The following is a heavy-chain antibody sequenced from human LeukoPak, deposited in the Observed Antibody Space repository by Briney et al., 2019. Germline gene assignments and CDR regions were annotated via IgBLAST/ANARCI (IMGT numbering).Heavy chain of an antibody. J-gene: IGHJ6*04. CDR1: GFTFTSSA. D-gene: IGHD3-16*02. V-gene: IGHV1-58*01. CDR2: IVVGSGNT. CDR3: AADGIYDYVWGSYRADYYYGMDV. Sequence: SVKVSCKAPGFTFTSSAVQWVRQARGQRLERIGWIVVGSGNTNYEQKFQERVTITRDMSTSTAYMELSSLRSEDTAVYYCAADGIYDYVWGSYRADYYYGMDVWGKGTTVTVSS.